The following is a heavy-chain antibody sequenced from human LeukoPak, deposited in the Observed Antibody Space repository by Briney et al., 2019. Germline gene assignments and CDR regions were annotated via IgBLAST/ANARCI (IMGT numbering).Heavy chain of an antibody. J-gene: IGHJ4*02. CDR2: ISDIGSI. Sequence: KASETLSLTCTVSGGSISSYYWSSIRQPPGKGLEWIAYISDIGSINYNPSLKSRVTISLDTSKNQFSLKLSSVTAADTAVYYCAGHHPRNTVDFWGQGTLVTVSS. CDR3: AGHHPRNTVDF. D-gene: IGHD2-8*02. CDR1: GGSISSYY. V-gene: IGHV4-59*08.